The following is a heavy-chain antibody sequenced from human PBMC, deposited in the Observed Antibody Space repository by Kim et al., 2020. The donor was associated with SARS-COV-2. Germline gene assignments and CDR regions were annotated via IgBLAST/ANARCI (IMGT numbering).Heavy chain of an antibody. V-gene: IGHV7-4-1*02. CDR3: ARTGRRDWYYGSGSYPNWFDP. CDR2: INTNTGNP. Sequence: ASVKVSCKASGYTFTSYAMNWVRQAPGQGLEWMGWINTNTGNPTYAQGFTGRFVFSLDTSVSTAYLQISSLKAEDTAVYYCARTGRRDWYYGSGSYPNWFDPWGQGTLVTVSS. J-gene: IGHJ5*02. D-gene: IGHD3-10*01. CDR1: GYTFTSYA.